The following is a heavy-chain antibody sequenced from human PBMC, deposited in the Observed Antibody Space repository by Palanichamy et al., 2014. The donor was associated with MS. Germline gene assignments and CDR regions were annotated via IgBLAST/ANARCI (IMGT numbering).Heavy chain of an antibody. CDR2: INPNSGGT. V-gene: IGHV1-2*04. J-gene: IGHJ6*02. CDR1: GYTFTGYY. CDR3: AREVPAANYYYYGMDV. D-gene: IGHD2-2*01. Sequence: QVQLVQSGAEVKKPGASVKVSCKASGYTFTGYYMHWVRQAPGQGLEWMGWINPNSGGTNYAQKFQGWVTMTRDTSISTAYMELSRLRSDDTAVYYCAREVPAANYYYYGMDVWGQGTTVTVSS.